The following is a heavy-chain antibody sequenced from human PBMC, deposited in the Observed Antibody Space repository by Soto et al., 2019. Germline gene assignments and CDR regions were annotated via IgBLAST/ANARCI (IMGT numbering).Heavy chain of an antibody. V-gene: IGHV3-30-3*01. CDR3: ARASGNGGDYKGANY. CDR2: ISYDGSNK. J-gene: IGHJ4*02. D-gene: IGHD1-26*01. CDR1: GFTFSSYA. Sequence: QVHLVESGGGVVQPGRSLRLSCAASGFTFSSYAMHWVRQAPGKGLEWVAVISYDGSNKYYADSVKGRFTISRDNSKNPVHLQMNSLRAEDTAVYYCARASGNGGDYKGANYWGQGTLVTVSS.